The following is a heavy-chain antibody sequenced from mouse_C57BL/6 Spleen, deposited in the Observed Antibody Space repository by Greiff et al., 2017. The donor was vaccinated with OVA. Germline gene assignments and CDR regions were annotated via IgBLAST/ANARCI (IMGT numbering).Heavy chain of an antibody. CDR1: GYTFTDYN. Sequence: EVQLQQSGPELVKPGASVKMSCKASGYTFTDYNMHWVKQSHGKSLEWIGYINPNNGGTSYNQQFMGKAPLTVNKSSSTAYMELRSLTSEDSAVYYCARYGEYYYFDYWGQGTTLTVSS. D-gene: IGHD5-1*01. J-gene: IGHJ2*01. CDR2: INPNNGGT. V-gene: IGHV1-22*01. CDR3: ARYGEYYYFDY.